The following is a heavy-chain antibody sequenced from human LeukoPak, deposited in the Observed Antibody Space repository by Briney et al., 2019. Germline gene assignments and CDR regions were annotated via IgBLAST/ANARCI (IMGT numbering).Heavy chain of an antibody. D-gene: IGHD2-2*01. V-gene: IGHV1-2*04. Sequence: GASVKVSCKASGYTFTGYYMHWVRQAPGQGLEWMGWINPNSGGTNYAQKFQGWVTMTRDTSISTAYMELSRLRSDDTAVYYCARGVVCSSTSCYVGHYYYGMDVCGQGTTVTVSS. CDR3: ARGVVCSSTSCYVGHYYYGMDV. J-gene: IGHJ6*02. CDR2: INPNSGGT. CDR1: GYTFTGYY.